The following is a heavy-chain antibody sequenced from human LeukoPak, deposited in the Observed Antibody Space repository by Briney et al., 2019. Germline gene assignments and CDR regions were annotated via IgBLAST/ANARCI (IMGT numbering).Heavy chain of an antibody. D-gene: IGHD4-17*01. V-gene: IGHV3-30*18. CDR3: AKDRDYGDYLG. J-gene: IGHJ4*02. Sequence: GRSLRLSCAASGFTFSSYGMHWVRQAPGKGLEWVAVTSYDGSNKYYADSVKGRFTISRDNSKNTLYLQMDSLRAEDTAVYYCAKDRDYGDYLGWGQGTLVTVSS. CDR2: TSYDGSNK. CDR1: GFTFSSYG.